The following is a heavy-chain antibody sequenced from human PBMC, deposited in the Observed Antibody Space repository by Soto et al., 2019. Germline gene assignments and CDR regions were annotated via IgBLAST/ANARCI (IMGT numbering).Heavy chain of an antibody. CDR3: ARHATYDILTGYQPIDY. Sequence: SETLSLTCTVSGGSISSSSYYWGWIRQPPGKGLEWIGSIYYSGSTYYNPSLKSRVTISVDTSKNQFSLKLSSVTAADTAVYYCARHATYDILTGYQPIDYWGQGTLVTVSS. D-gene: IGHD3-9*01. J-gene: IGHJ4*02. V-gene: IGHV4-39*01. CDR1: GGSISSSSYY. CDR2: IYYSGST.